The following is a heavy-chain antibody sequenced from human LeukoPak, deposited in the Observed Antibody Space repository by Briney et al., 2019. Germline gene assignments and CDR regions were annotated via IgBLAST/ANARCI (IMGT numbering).Heavy chain of an antibody. J-gene: IGHJ4*02. Sequence: SETLSLTCTVSGGSISSSSYYWGWIRQPPGKGLEWIGSIYYSGSTYYNPSLKSRVTISVDTSKNQFSLKLSSVTAADTAVYYCARAPSPYCSSTSCFFIWGQGTLVTVSS. V-gene: IGHV4-39*07. CDR1: GGSISSSSYY. D-gene: IGHD2-2*01. CDR3: ARAPSPYCSSTSCFFI. CDR2: IYYSGST.